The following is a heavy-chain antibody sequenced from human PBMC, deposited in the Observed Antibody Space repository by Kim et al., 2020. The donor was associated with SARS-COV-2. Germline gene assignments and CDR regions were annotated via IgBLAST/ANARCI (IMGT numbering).Heavy chain of an antibody. Sequence: GESLKISCKGSGYSFTSYWISWVRQMPGKGLEWMGRIDPSDSYTNYSPSFQGHVTISADKSISTAYLQWSSLKASDTAMYYCARHFPVADYYGSGSVVDAFDIWGQGTMVTVSS. J-gene: IGHJ3*02. CDR3: ARHFPVADYYGSGSVVDAFDI. D-gene: IGHD3-10*01. CDR2: IDPSDSYT. CDR1: GYSFTSYW. V-gene: IGHV5-10-1*01.